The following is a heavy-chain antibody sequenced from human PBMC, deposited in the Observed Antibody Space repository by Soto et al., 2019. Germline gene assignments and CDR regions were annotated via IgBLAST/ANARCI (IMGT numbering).Heavy chain of an antibody. Sequence: SETLSLTCTVSGGSISSSSYYWGWIRQPPGKGLEWIGSIYYSGSTYYNPSLKSRVTISVDTSKNQFSLKLSSVTAADTAVYYCARAPGLGYCSGGSCYEPFYFDYWGQGTLVTVSS. V-gene: IGHV4-39*01. J-gene: IGHJ4*02. D-gene: IGHD2-15*01. CDR3: ARAPGLGYCSGGSCYEPFYFDY. CDR2: IYYSGST. CDR1: GGSISSSSYY.